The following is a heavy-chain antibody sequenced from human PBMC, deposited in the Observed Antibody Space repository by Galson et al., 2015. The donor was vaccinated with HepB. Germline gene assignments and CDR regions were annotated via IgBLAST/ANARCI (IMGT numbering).Heavy chain of an antibody. V-gene: IGHV3-33*01. Sequence: SLRLSCAASGFTFSSYGMHWVRQAPGKGLEWVAVIWYDGSNKYYADSVKGRSTISRDNSKNTLYLQMNSLRAEDTAVYYCARGPWGVPAAPSWFDPWGQGTLVTVSS. CDR3: ARGPWGVPAAPSWFDP. J-gene: IGHJ5*02. CDR1: GFTFSSYG. CDR2: IWYDGSNK. D-gene: IGHD2-2*01.